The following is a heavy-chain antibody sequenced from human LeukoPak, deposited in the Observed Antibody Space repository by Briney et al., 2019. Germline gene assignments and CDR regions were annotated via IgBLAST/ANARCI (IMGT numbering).Heavy chain of an antibody. CDR2: INPNSGGT. J-gene: IGHJ4*02. CDR1: GYTFTGYY. CDR3: ARDRGQVADFDY. D-gene: IGHD3-10*01. V-gene: IGHV1-2*02. Sequence: GASVKVSCKASGYTFTGYYMHWVQQAPGQGLEWMGWINPNSGGTNYAQNFQGRVTMTRDTSISTAYMELSSLRSDDTAVCYCARDRGQVADFDYWGQGTLVTVSS.